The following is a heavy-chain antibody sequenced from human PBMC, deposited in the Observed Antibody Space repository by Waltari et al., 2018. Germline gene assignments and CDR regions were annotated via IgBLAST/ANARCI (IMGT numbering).Heavy chain of an antibody. V-gene: IGHV4-38-2*01. D-gene: IGHD2-2*01. CDR1: GYSISSGYY. CDR2: IYDVCRP. J-gene: IGHJ3*02. CDR3: AGQAPNVVVPAAYLMGAFDI. Sequence: QVQLQESGPGLVKPSETLSLTCAVSGYSISSGYYWGWIRQPPGKGLGWLGSIYDVCRPSYNPSLKGRFTKAEDTSKNEFSLKLGSVTAADTAVYYCAGQAPNVVVPAAYLMGAFDIWGQGTRVTVSS.